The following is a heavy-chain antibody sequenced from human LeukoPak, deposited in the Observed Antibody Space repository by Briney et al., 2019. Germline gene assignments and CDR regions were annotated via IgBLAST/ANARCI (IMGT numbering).Heavy chain of an antibody. D-gene: IGHD6-6*01. V-gene: IGHV4-39*07. CDR3: ARGPRGDAFDI. CDR2: IYYSGST. CDR1: GGSISSSSYY. J-gene: IGHJ3*02. Sequence: SETLSLTCTVSGGSISSSSYYWGWIRQPPGKGLEWIGSIYYSGSTYYNPSLKSRVTISVDTSKNQFSLKLSSVTAADTAVYYCARGPRGDAFDIWGQGTMVTVSS.